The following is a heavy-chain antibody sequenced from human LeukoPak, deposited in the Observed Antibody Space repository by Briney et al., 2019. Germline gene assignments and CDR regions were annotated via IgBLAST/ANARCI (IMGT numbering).Heavy chain of an antibody. V-gene: IGHV3-23*01. CDR2: ISGSGADT. CDR3: AKDIRIAVADAGDYYYGMDV. J-gene: IGHJ6*02. Sequence: GGSLRLSCAASGFTFNNFAMHWVRQAPGKGPEWVSVISGSGADTYYADSVKGRFTISRDNAKNSLYLQMNSLRAEDTALYYCAKDIRIAVADAGDYYYGMDVWGQGTTVTVSS. CDR1: GFTFNNFA. D-gene: IGHD6-19*01.